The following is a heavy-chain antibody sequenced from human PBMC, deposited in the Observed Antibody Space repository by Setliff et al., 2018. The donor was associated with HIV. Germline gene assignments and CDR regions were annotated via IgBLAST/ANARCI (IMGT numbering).Heavy chain of an antibody. J-gene: IGHJ4*02. CDR2: VYYSGTT. CDR1: GGSISSSXYV. CDR3: ARXSSXYYNPLFDY. D-gene: IGHD3-22*01. V-gene: IGHV4-39*01. Sequence: SETLXXTCTVSGGSISSSXYVWAWVRQPPXKGLXXIGSVYYSGTTYISPSLKSRLTISIDRSTNQFSLRLNSMTXAAMAIYHCARXSSXYYNPLFDYWGQGTLVTV.